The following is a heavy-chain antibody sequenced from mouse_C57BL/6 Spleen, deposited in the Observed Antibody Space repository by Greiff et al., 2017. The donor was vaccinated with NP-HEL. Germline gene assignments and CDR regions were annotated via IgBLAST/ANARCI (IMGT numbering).Heavy chain of an antibody. CDR1: GYTFTSYW. D-gene: IGHD1-1*01. CDR2: IDPSDSYT. Sequence: VQLQQPGAELVMPGASVKLSCKASGYTFTSYWMHWVKQRPGQGLEWIGEIDPSDSYTNYNQEFKGKSTLTVDKSSSTAYMQLSSLTSEDSAVYYCARWGYGSSYAMDYWGQGTSVTVSS. J-gene: IGHJ4*01. CDR3: ARWGYGSSYAMDY. V-gene: IGHV1-69*01.